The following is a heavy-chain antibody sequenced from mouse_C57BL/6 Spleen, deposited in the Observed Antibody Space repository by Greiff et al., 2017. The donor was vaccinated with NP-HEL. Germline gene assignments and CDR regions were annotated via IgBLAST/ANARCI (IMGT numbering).Heavy chain of an antibody. D-gene: IGHD1-1*01. J-gene: IGHJ2*01. V-gene: IGHV1-74*01. CDR2: IHPSDSDT. CDR1: GYTFTSYW. CDR3: AMRGITTVVATDY. Sequence: VQLQQPGAELVKPGASVKVSCKASGYTFTSYWMHWVKQRPGQGLEWIGRIHPSDSDTNSNQKFKGKATLTVDKSSSTAYMQLSSLTSEDSAVYYCAMRGITTVVATDYWGQGTTLTVSS.